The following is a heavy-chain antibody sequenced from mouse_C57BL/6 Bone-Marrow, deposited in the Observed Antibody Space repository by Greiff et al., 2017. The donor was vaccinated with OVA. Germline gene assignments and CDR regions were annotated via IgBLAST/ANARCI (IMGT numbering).Heavy chain of an antibody. CDR1: GFTFSSYA. Sequence: EVQGVESGEGLVKPGGSLKLSCAASGFTFSSYAMSWVRQTPEKRLEWVAYISSGGDYIYYADTVKGRFTISRDNARNTLYLQMSSLKSEDTAMDYCTRGGEYDYFDYWGQGTTLTVSS. J-gene: IGHJ2*01. V-gene: IGHV5-9-1*02. CDR3: TRGGEYDYFDY. D-gene: IGHD5-1*01. CDR2: ISSGGDYI.